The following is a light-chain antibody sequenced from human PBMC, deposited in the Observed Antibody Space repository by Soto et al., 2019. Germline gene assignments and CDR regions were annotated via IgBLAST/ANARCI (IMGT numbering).Light chain of an antibody. J-gene: IGKJ5*01. V-gene: IGKV3-11*01. CDR3: QQRHNWPIT. Sequence: EIVVTQSPATLSVSPGERATLSCRASQSVSSYLAWYQQKPGQAPTLLIYDTSNRATGIPARFSGSGSGTDFTLTISSLEPADIGVYYCQQRHNWPITFGRGTRLEIK. CDR1: QSVSSY. CDR2: DTS.